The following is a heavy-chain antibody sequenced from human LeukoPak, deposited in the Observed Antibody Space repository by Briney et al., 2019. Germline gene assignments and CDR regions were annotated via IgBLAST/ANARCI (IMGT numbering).Heavy chain of an antibody. CDR2: INHSGST. J-gene: IGHJ4*02. CDR1: GGSFSGYY. CDR3: ARGRWQWLVTYYFDY. Sequence: PSETLSLTCAVYGGSFSGYYWSWIRQPPGKGLEWIGEINHSGSTNYNPSLKSRVTISVDTSKNQFSLKLSSVTAADTAVYYCARGRWQWLVTYYFDYWAREPWSPSPQ. D-gene: IGHD6-19*01. V-gene: IGHV4-34*01.